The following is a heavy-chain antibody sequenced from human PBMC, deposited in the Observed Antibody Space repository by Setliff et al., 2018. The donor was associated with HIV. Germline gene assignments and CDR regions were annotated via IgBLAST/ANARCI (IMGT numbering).Heavy chain of an antibody. CDR2: IFYTGRS. D-gene: IGHD5-18*01. V-gene: IGHV4-39*07. Sequence: PSETLSLTCTVSGGSISSTDYYWGWIRQPPGKGLEWIGSIFYTGRSTYNPSLRSRVTISVDSSKNQFSLSLTSVTAADTAVYYCARRGRTGNSYVLNWFDPWGQVTLFTVAS. CDR3: ARRGRTGNSYVLNWFDP. CDR1: GGSISSTDYY. J-gene: IGHJ5*02.